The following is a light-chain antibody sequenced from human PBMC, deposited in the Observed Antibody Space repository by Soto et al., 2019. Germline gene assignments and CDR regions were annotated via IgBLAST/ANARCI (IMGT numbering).Light chain of an antibody. CDR2: STN. J-gene: IGLJ2*01. CDR3: VLYMGSGFVV. Sequence: QAVVTQEPSFSVSPGGIVTLTCGLSSGSVSTSYYPSWYQQTPGQAPRTLIYSTNTRSSGVPDRFSGSILGNKAALTITGAQADDESDYYCVLYMGSGFVVFGGGTQLTVL. CDR1: SGSVSTSYY. V-gene: IGLV8-61*01.